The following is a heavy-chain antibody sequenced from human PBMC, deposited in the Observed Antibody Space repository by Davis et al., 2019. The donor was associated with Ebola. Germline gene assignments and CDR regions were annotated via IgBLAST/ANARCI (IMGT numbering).Heavy chain of an antibody. CDR2: ISAYNGNT. CDR3: ARGRFLEWPKDY. V-gene: IGHV1-18*01. Sequence: ASVKVSCKASGYIFTSYAIHWVRQAPGQRLEWMGRISAYNGNTNYAQKLQGRVTMTTDTSTSTAYMELRSLRSDDTAVYYCARGRFLEWPKDYWGQGTTVTVSS. J-gene: IGHJ4*03. D-gene: IGHD3-3*01. CDR1: GYIFTSYA.